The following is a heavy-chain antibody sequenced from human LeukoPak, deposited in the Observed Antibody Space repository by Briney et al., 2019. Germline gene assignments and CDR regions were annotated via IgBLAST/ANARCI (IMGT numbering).Heavy chain of an antibody. CDR2: ISSSGGST. J-gene: IGHJ4*02. CDR1: GFTFSSYE. CDR3: ARDRPLQWFGELWPHLDY. Sequence: GGSLRLSCAASGFTFSSYEMNWVRQAPGKGLEWVSYISSSGGSTYYANSVKGRFTISRDNAKNSLYLQMNSLRAEDMAVYYCARDRPLQWFGELWPHLDYWGQGTRVTVSS. D-gene: IGHD3-10*01. V-gene: IGHV3-48*03.